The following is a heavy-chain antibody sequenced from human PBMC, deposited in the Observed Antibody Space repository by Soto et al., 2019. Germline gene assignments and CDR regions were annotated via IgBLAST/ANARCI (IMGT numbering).Heavy chain of an antibody. CDR2: ISYDGSNK. V-gene: IGHV3-30*18. CDR1: GFTFSSYG. CDR3: AKERMVRGGMEV. J-gene: IGHJ6*02. D-gene: IGHD5-18*01. Sequence: QVQLVESGGGVVQPGRSLRLSCAAYGFTFSSYGMHWIRQAPGKGLEWVAVISYDGSNKYYADSVKGRFTISRDNSKNTLYLQMNSLRAEDTAVYYCAKERMVRGGMEVWGQGTTVTVSS.